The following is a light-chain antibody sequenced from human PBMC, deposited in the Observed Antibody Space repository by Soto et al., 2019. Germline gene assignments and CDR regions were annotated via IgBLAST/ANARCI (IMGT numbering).Light chain of an antibody. CDR1: QGISSY. J-gene: IGKJ4*01. CDR3: QQYYSYPLT. Sequence: AIRMTQSPSSFSASTGDRVTITCRASQGISSYLAWYHQKPGKAPKLLIYAASTLQSGVPSRFSGSGSVTDFTLTISCLQSEDFATYYCQQYYSYPLTFGGGTKVEIK. CDR2: AAS. V-gene: IGKV1-8*01.